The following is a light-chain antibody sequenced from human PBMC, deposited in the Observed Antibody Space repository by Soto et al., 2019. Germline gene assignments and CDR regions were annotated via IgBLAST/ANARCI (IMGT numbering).Light chain of an antibody. V-gene: IGLV1-40*01. CDR2: GNS. CDR3: QSYDSSLSGSAYV. Sequence: QPVLTQPASVSLAPGHSVTISGTGSSSNIGAGYDVHWYQQLPGTAPKLLIYGNSNRPSGVPDRFSGSKSGTSASLAITGLQAEDEADYYCQSYDSSLSGSAYVFGTGAKVTVL. CDR1: SSNIGAGYD. J-gene: IGLJ1*01.